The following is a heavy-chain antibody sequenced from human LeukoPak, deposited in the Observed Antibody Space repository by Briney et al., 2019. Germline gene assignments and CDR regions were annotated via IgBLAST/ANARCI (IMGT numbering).Heavy chain of an antibody. CDR1: GGSFSGYY. CDR2: INHSGST. J-gene: IGHJ6*02. V-gene: IGHV4-34*01. D-gene: IGHD3-3*01. CDR3: ARGPRFWSGYYLHYYYGMDV. Sequence: SETLSLTRAVYGGSFSGYYWSWIRQPPGKGLEWIGEINHSGSTNYNPSLKSRVTISVDTSKNQFSLKLSSVTAADTAVYYCARGPRFWSGYYLHYYYGMDVWGQGTTVTVSS.